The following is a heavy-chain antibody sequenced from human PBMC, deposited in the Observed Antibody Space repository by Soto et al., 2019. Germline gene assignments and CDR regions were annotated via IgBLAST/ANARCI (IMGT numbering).Heavy chain of an antibody. D-gene: IGHD6-19*01. V-gene: IGHV4-39*01. CDR3: ARQTAVAETEYFQH. CDR1: GGSVSSSSYY. CDR2: IYYSGST. J-gene: IGHJ1*01. Sequence: SLACTVSGGSVSSSSYYWGWIRQPPGKGLEWIGSIYYSGSTYYNPSLKSRVTISVDTSKNQFSLKLSSVTAADTAVYYCARQTAVAETEYFQHWGQGTLVTVSS.